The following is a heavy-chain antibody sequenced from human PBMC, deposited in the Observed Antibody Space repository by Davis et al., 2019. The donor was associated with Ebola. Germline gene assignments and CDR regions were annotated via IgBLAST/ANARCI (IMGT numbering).Heavy chain of an antibody. CDR2: IKQDGSEK. V-gene: IGHV3-7*03. D-gene: IGHD4-17*01. Sequence: PGGSLTLSCAASGFTFSSYWMSWVRQAPGKGLEWVANIKQDGSEKYYVDSVKGRFTISRDNAKNSLYLQMNSLRAEDTAVYYCARVWTSDGDLFDYWGQGTLVTVSS. CDR3: ARVWTSDGDLFDY. J-gene: IGHJ4*02. CDR1: GFTFSSYW.